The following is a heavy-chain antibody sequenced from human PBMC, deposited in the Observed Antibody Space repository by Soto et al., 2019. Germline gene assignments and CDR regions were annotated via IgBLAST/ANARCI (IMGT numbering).Heavy chain of an antibody. V-gene: IGHV3-48*02. J-gene: IGHJ3*02. CDR3: ARGSRGGDPFAGGAFDI. CDR2: ISSSSSTI. D-gene: IGHD2-21*02. Sequence: EVQLVESGGGLVQPGGSLRLSCAASGFTFSSYSMNWVRQAPGKGLEWVSYISSSSSTIYYADSVKGRFTISRDNAKNSLYLQMNSLRDEDTAVYYCARGSRGGDPFAGGAFDIWGQGTMVTVSS. CDR1: GFTFSSYS.